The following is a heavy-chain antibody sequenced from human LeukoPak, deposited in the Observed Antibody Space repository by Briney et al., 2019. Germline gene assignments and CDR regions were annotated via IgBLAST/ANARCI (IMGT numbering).Heavy chain of an antibody. J-gene: IGHJ4*02. CDR2: ISGSGGST. CDR1: GFTFSSYA. CDR3: AKGHYYDSSGTAIDY. D-gene: IGHD3-22*01. V-gene: IGHV3-23*01. Sequence: GGSLRLSCAASGFTFSSYAMSWVRQAPGKGLEWVSAISGSGGSTYYADSVRGRFTISRDNSKNKLYLQMNSLRAEDTAVYYCAKGHYYDSSGTAIDYWGQGTLVTVSS.